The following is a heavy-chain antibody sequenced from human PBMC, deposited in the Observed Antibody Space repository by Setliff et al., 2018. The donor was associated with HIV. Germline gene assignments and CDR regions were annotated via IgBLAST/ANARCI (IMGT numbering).Heavy chain of an antibody. D-gene: IGHD6-13*01. Sequence: GESLRLSCVVSGSTFSNAWMSWVRQAPGTGLEWVGRIKSKTDGGTTDNAVPVKGRFTISRDGSKNTMCFKMNSLKTEDTAVYFCTTDDFYSSSWYERNWFDPWGQGTLVTVSS. CDR2: IKSKTDGGTT. V-gene: IGHV3-15*01. J-gene: IGHJ5*02. CDR3: TTDDFYSSSWYERNWFDP. CDR1: GSTFSNAW.